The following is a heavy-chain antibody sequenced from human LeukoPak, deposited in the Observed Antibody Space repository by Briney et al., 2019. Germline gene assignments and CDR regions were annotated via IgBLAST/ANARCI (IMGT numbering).Heavy chain of an antibody. CDR3: AKDGGLWVSAHWGDS. V-gene: IGHV3-23*01. D-gene: IGHD7-27*01. CDR1: GFTFSSYT. CDR2: ITTGDGNT. Sequence: GGSLRLTCAASGFTFSSYTMSWVRQAPGKGLEWVSTITTGDGNTYYADSVKGRFTVSRDNSKNTLFLQMNSLRAEDTAVYYCAKDGGLWVSAHWGDSWGRGTLVTVSS. J-gene: IGHJ4*02.